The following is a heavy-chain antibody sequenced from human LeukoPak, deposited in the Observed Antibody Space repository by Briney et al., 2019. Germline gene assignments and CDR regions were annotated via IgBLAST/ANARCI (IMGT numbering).Heavy chain of an antibody. Sequence: SETLSLTCTVSGGSISSYYWSWIRQPPAKGLEWIGYNYYSRSTKYNPSLRSRVTISADTPKNQFSLKLSSVTAADTAVYYCARHLRGEQQLSGFDYWGQGTPVTVSS. CDR3: ARHLRGEQQLSGFDY. V-gene: IGHV4-59*08. CDR2: NYYSRST. J-gene: IGHJ4*02. CDR1: GGSISSYY. D-gene: IGHD6-13*01.